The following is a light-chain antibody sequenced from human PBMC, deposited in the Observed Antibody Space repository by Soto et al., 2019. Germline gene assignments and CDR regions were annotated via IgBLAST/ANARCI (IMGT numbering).Light chain of an antibody. CDR3: CSYAGSSAWV. CDR1: SSDVGSYNL. J-gene: IGLJ3*02. V-gene: IGLV2-23*01. Sequence: QSALTQPASVSGSPGQSITISCTGTSSDVGSYNLVSWYQQHPGKAPKLMIYEGSKRPSGVSNRFSGSKSGNTASLTISGLQAEDEADYYWCSYAGSSAWVFGGGTKLTLL. CDR2: EGS.